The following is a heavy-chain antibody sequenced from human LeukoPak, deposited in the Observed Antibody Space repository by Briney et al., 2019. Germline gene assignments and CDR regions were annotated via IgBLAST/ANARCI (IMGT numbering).Heavy chain of an antibody. Sequence: GGSLRLSCAASGFTFCSSWMHWVRQAPGKGLVWVSRINSDGSSTNYADSVKGRFTISRDNAKNTLYLQMNSLRAEDTAVYYCARVGSLVRGPADNWFDPWGQGTLVTVSS. D-gene: IGHD3-10*01. CDR3: ARVGSLVRGPADNWFDP. CDR1: GFTFCSSW. CDR2: INSDGSST. V-gene: IGHV3-74*01. J-gene: IGHJ5*02.